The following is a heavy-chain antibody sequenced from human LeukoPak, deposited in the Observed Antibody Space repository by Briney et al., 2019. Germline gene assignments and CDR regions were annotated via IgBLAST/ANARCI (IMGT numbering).Heavy chain of an antibody. CDR3: ARAPYGDYEGVVY. V-gene: IGHV4-38-2*02. J-gene: IGHJ4*02. Sequence: SSETLSLTCTVSGYSISSGYYWGWIRQPPGKGLEWIGSIYHSGSTYYNPSLKSRVTISVDTSKNQFSLKLSSVTAADTAVYYCARAPYGDYEGVVYWGQGTLVTVSS. CDR1: GYSISSGYY. CDR2: IYHSGST. D-gene: IGHD4-17*01.